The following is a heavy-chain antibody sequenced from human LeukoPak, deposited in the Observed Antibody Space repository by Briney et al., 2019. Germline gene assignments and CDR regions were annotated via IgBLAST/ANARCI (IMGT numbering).Heavy chain of an antibody. CDR1: GGTYSRYA. V-gene: IGHV1-69*04. J-gene: IGHJ4*02. CDR3: APGGIGATHRSELVGH. D-gene: IGHD2-15*01. CDR2: IIPVLDIA. Sequence: SVKVSCKASGGTYSRYAINWVRLAPGQGLEWMGRIIPVLDIAHYAQNFQGRVTLTANKSTSTAYMELSSLTSDDTAVYYCAPGGIGATHRSELVGHWGQGTLVTVSS.